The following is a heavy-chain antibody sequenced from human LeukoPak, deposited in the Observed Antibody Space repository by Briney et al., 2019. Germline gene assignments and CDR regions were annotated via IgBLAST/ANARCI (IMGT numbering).Heavy chain of an antibody. V-gene: IGHV1-8*01. CDR1: GYTFTSYD. J-gene: IGHJ4*02. CDR3: ARVEGSHYDILTGYLDY. D-gene: IGHD3-9*01. Sequence: ASVKVSCKASGYTFTSYDINWVRQATGQGLEWMGWMNPNSGNTGYAQKFQGRVTMTRNTPISTAYMELSSLRSEDTAVYYCARVEGSHYDILTGYLDYWGQGTLVTVSS. CDR2: MNPNSGNT.